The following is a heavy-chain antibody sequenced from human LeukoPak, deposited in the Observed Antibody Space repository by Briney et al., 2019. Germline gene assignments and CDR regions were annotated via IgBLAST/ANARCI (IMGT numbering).Heavy chain of an antibody. CDR1: GGSISSYY. V-gene: IGHV4-59*12. Sequence: SETLSLTCTVSGGSISSYYWSWIRQPPGKGLEWIGYIYYSGSTNYNPSLKSRVTISVDTSKNQFSLKLSSVTAADTAVYYCARITILTGYPFDYWGQGTLVTVSS. CDR3: ARITILTGYPFDY. CDR2: IYYSGST. D-gene: IGHD3-9*01. J-gene: IGHJ4*02.